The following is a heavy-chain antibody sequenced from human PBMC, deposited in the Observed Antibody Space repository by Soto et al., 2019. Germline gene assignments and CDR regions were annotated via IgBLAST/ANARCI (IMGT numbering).Heavy chain of an antibody. V-gene: IGHV5-51*01. CDR1: GYRFTSYW. D-gene: IGHD3-10*01. CDR3: ATTSYYYGSEPPYYFDY. J-gene: IGHJ4*02. Sequence: EVQLVQSGAEVKKPGESLKISCKGSGYRFTSYWIGWVRQMPGKGLEWMGIIFPTDSHTKYSPSFQGQVTISADKSITTAYLQWSSLKASDTAMYYCATTSYYYGSEPPYYFDYWGQGTLVTVSS. CDR2: IFPTDSHT.